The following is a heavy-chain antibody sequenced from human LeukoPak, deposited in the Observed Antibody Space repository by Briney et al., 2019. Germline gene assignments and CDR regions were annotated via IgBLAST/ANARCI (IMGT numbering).Heavy chain of an antibody. CDR3: ARPRGVVVTANWYFDL. Sequence: SGESLKISCKASGYYFPTFWIGWVRQMPGKGLEWMGIIYPDDSNTRYSPSFQGQVTVSVDKSISTAYLQWSSLKASDTAMYYCARPRGVVVTANWYFDLWGRGTLVTVSS. CDR2: IYPDDSNT. J-gene: IGHJ2*01. CDR1: GYYFPTFW. V-gene: IGHV5-51*01. D-gene: IGHD2-21*02.